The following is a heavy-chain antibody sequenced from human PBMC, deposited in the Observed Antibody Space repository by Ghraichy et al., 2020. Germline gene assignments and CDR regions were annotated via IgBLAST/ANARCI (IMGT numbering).Heavy chain of an antibody. CDR2: FDPEDGET. D-gene: IGHD2-8*01. Sequence: ASVKVSCKVSGYTLTELSMLWVRQAPGKGLEWMGGFDPEDGETIYAQKFQGRVTMTEDTSTDTAYMELSSLRSEDTTVYFCATYRVYCTNGVCYPNWFDPWGQGTLVTVSS. V-gene: IGHV1-24*01. CDR1: GYTLTELS. CDR3: ATYRVYCTNGVCYPNWFDP. J-gene: IGHJ5*02.